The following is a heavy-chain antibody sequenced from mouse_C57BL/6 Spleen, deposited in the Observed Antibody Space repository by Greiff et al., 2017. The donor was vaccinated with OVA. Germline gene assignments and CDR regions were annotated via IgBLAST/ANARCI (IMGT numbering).Heavy chain of an antibody. J-gene: IGHJ3*01. D-gene: IGHD1-1*01. CDR3: ARLGSTTVVDAY. Sequence: QVQLQQSGAELARPGASVKLSCKASGYTFTSYGISWVKQRTGQGLEWIGEIYPRSGNTYYNEKFKGKATLTADKSSSTAYMELRSLTSEDSAVYFCARLGSTTVVDAYWGQGTLVTVSA. V-gene: IGHV1-81*01. CDR2: IYPRSGNT. CDR1: GYTFTSYG.